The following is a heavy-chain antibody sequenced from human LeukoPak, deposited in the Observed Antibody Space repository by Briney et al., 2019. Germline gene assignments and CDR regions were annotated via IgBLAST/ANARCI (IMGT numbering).Heavy chain of an antibody. CDR3: ARQKERITMVRGALDY. J-gene: IGHJ4*02. V-gene: IGHV4-34*01. CDR2: INHSGST. CDR1: GGSFSGYY. Sequence: TSETLSLTCAVYGGSFSGYYWSWIRQPPGKGLEWIGEINHSGSTNYNPSLKSRVTISVDTSKNQFSPKLSSVTAADTAVYYCARQKERITMVRGALDYWGQGTLVTVSS. D-gene: IGHD3-10*01.